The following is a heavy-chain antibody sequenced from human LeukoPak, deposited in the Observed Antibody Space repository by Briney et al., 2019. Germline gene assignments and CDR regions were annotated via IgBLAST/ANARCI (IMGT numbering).Heavy chain of an antibody. D-gene: IGHD3-16*01. CDR1: GDSFTSYL. V-gene: IGHV5-10-1*01. J-gene: IGHJ4*02. CDR2: IDPSDSYT. CDR3: ATLWGPGPCV. Sequence: GESLKISWTGSGDSFTSYLISWGRQMPGKGLEWMGRIDPSDSYTNYRPSFQGHVTISADKSISTAYLQWSSLKASDTAMYYCATLWGPGPCVWGQGTLVTVSS.